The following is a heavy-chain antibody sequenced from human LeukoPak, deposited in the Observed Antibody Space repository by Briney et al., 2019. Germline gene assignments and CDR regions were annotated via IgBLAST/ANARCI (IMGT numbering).Heavy chain of an antibody. CDR2: ITTGRGET. J-gene: IGHJ4*02. Sequence: ASVKVSCKASGYTFTEYALHWVRQAPGQSLEWMGWITTGRGETRYSQEFQRRITFTRDTSASTVYMDLSDLRSEDTAVYYCARGGKQWRGGNYFDSWGQGTLVAVSS. CDR3: ARGGKQWRGGNYFDS. CDR1: GYTFTEYA. D-gene: IGHD6-19*01. V-gene: IGHV1-3*03.